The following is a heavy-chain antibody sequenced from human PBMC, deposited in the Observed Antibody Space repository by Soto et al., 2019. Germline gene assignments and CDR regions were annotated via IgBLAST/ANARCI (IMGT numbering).Heavy chain of an antibody. CDR1: GYTFTSYY. CDR2: MNPNSGNT. D-gene: IGHD3-9*01. CDR3: ARIYYDILTGRFYDAFDI. Sequence: GASVKVSCKASGYTFTSYYINWVRRATGQGLEWMGWMNPNSGNTGYAQKFQGRVTMTRNTSISTAYMELSSLRSEDTAVYYCARIYYDILTGRFYDAFDIWGQGTMVTVSS. J-gene: IGHJ3*02. V-gene: IGHV1-8*01.